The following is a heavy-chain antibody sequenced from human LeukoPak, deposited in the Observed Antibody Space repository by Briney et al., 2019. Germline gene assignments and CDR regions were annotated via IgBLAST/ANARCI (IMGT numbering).Heavy chain of an antibody. Sequence: GGSLRLSCAASGFTFSSYAMSWVRQAPGKGLEWVSAISGSGGSTYYADSVKGRFTISRDNSKNMLYLQMNSLRAEDTAVYYCARENSPRYYYGSGSYYNGDLGWFDPWGQGTLVTVSS. D-gene: IGHD3-10*01. V-gene: IGHV3-23*01. J-gene: IGHJ5*02. CDR2: ISGSGGST. CDR1: GFTFSSYA. CDR3: ARENSPRYYYGSGSYYNGDLGWFDP.